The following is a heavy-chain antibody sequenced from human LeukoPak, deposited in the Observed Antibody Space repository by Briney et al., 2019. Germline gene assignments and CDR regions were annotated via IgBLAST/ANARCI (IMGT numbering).Heavy chain of an antibody. CDR1: GFNFGSYS. Sequence: GGSLGLSCAASGFNFGSYSMTWVRQAPGKGLEWGSVMSADSATTFYADSVKGRFTISRDNAKNTVFLQMRSLRAEDTALYYCARKSASGNYPLDYWGQGTLVTVSS. D-gene: IGHD3-10*01. V-gene: IGHV3-23*01. CDR3: ARKSASGNYPLDY. CDR2: MSADSATT. J-gene: IGHJ4*02.